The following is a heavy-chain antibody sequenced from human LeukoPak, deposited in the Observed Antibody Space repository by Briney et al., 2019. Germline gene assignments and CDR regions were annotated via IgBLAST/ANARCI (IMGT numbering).Heavy chain of an antibody. Sequence: GASVKVSCKASGYTFTENYIHWVRPAPGHGLEWMGLINPYTGDANYTEKFQGRVTMTRDTSVSTAYMHLSRLRSDDTAVYYCARGKSGFSPWGQGTPVTVSS. CDR3: ARGKSGFSP. V-gene: IGHV1-2*02. J-gene: IGHJ4*02. CDR1: GYTFTENY. CDR2: INPYTGDA. D-gene: IGHD3-22*01.